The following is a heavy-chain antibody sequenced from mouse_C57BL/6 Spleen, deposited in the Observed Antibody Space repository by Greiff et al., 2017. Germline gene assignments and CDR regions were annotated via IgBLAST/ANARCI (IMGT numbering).Heavy chain of an antibody. V-gene: IGHV1-9*01. CDR3: ARSYYGSSPFAY. J-gene: IGHJ3*01. CDR1: GYTFTGYW. D-gene: IGHD1-1*01. CDR2: LFPGSGST. Sequence: QVQLQQSGAELMKPGASVKLSCKATGYTFTGYWIEWVKQRPGHGLEWIGELFPGSGSTHYNEQFKGKATFTADTSSNTAYMQLSSLTTEDSAIYYCARSYYGSSPFAYWGQVTLVTVSA.